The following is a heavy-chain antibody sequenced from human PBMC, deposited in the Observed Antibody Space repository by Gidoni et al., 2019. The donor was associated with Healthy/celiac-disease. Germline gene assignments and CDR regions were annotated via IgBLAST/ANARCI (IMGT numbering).Heavy chain of an antibody. CDR3: ARGSRQWRYAVRTTDYGMDV. V-gene: IGHV4-34*01. CDR1: GGSFSGYY. D-gene: IGHD6-19*01. CDR2: INHSGST. Sequence: QVQLQQWGAGLLKPSETLSLTCAVYGGSFSGYYWSWIRQPPGKGLEWIGEINHSGSTNYNPSLKSRVTISVDTSKNQFSLKLSSVTAADTTVYYCARGSRQWRYAVRTTDYGMDVWGQGTTVTVSS. J-gene: IGHJ6*02.